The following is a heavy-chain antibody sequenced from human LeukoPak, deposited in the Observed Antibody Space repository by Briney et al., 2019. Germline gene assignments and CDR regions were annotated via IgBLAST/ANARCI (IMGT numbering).Heavy chain of an antibody. CDR1: GFTFSSYG. D-gene: IGHD5-12*01. Sequence: GGSLRLSCAASGFTFSSYGMHWVRQAPGKGLEWVAVIWYDGSNKYYADSVKGRFTISRDNSKNTLYLQMNSLRAEDTAVYYCARDSDIVATIGEFDYWGQGTLVTVSS. CDR3: ARDSDIVATIGEFDY. CDR2: IWYDGSNK. V-gene: IGHV3-33*01. J-gene: IGHJ4*02.